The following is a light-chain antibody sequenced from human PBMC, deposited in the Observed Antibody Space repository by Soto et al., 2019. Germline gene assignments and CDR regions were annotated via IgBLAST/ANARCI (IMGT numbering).Light chain of an antibody. Sequence: QSALTQPASVSGSPGQSITISCTGTSSDVGGYNYVSWYQQHPGKAPKLMNYDVSNRPSGVSNRFSGSKSGDTASLTISGLQAEDEADYHCSSYTSSSTVVFGGGTKLTVL. V-gene: IGLV2-14*01. J-gene: IGLJ2*01. CDR2: DVS. CDR3: SSYTSSSTVV. CDR1: SSDVGGYNY.